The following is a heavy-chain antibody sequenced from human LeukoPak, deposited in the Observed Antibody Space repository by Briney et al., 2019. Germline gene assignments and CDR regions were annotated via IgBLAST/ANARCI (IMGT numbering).Heavy chain of an antibody. D-gene: IGHD1-26*01. V-gene: IGHV3-30-3*01. CDR1: GFTFSTYA. J-gene: IGHJ4*02. CDR3: AKDLAGSGSYSFGY. CDR2: ISYGGSNK. Sequence: GGSLRLSCAASGFTFSTYAMLWVRQAPGQGLEWVAVISYGGSNKYYADSVKGRFTISRDNSKNTLYLQMNSLRAEDTAVYYCAKDLAGSGSYSFGYWGQGTLVTVSS.